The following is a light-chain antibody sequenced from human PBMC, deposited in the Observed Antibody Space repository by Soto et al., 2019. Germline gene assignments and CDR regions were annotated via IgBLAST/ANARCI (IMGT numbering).Light chain of an antibody. J-gene: IGKJ1*01. Sequence: DIWVTQSPYPLSASVGARITITCRASESINNWGAWYQQRPGKAPTLLIYGASSLESGVPSRFSGSGFGTNFPLTISDLQPEDFTTYYCQKRDRTLWTFGQGTKVDIK. CDR2: GAS. CDR3: QKRDRTLWT. V-gene: IGKV1-5*01. CDR1: ESINNW.